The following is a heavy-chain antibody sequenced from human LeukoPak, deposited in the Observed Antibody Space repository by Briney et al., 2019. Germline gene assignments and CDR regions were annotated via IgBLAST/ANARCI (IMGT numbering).Heavy chain of an antibody. CDR2: ISSSGNII. J-gene: IGHJ4*02. Sequence: GGSLRLSCAASGFTFSNYYMGWIRQAPGKGLEWVSYISSSGNIIHYADSVKGRFTISRDNAKNSLYLQMNSLRAEDTAVYYCATDEGGLYWGQGTLVTVSS. CDR3: ATDEGGLY. D-gene: IGHD3-16*01. V-gene: IGHV3-11*04. CDR1: GFTFSNYY.